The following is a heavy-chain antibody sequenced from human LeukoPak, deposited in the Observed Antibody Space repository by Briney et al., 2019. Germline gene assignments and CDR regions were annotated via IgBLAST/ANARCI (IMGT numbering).Heavy chain of an antibody. Sequence: GGSLRLSCAASGFTFSSYTMSWVRQAPGKGLEWVSAISGSGGSTYYADSVKGRFTISRDNSKNTLYLQMNSLRAEDTAVYYCANNTNIAVASDYWGQGTLVTVSS. V-gene: IGHV3-23*01. D-gene: IGHD6-19*01. CDR2: ISGSGGST. CDR3: ANNTNIAVASDY. CDR1: GFTFSSYT. J-gene: IGHJ4*02.